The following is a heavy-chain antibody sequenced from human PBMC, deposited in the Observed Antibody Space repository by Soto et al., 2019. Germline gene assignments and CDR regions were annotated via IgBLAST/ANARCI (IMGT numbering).Heavy chain of an antibody. J-gene: IGHJ3*02. Sequence: PSETLSLTCAVSGGSFSGYYWSWIRQPPGKGLEWIGEINHSGSTNYNPSLKSRVTISVDTSKNQFSLKLSSVTAADTAVYYCARARDDCSGGSCYSDAFDIWGQGTMVTVSS. CDR2: INHSGST. CDR3: ARARDDCSGGSCYSDAFDI. CDR1: GGSFSGYY. V-gene: IGHV4-34*01. D-gene: IGHD2-15*01.